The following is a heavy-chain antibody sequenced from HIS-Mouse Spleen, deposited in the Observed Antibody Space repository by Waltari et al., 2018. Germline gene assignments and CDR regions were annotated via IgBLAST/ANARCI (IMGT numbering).Heavy chain of an antibody. Sequence: QLQLQESGPGLVKPSETLSLTCTVSGGSIGSSSYYWGWIRQPPVMGLEWIGSIYYSWRTFYDPSLKSRVTISVETSTSQFSLKLSAVTAADTAVYYCAYGDYFDYWGQGTLVTVSS. D-gene: IGHD4-17*01. CDR3: AYGDYFDY. CDR1: GGSIGSSSYY. CDR2: IYYSWRT. J-gene: IGHJ4*02. V-gene: IGHV4-39*01.